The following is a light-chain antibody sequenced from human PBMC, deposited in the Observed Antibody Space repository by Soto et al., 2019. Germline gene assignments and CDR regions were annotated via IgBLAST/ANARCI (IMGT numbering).Light chain of an antibody. CDR1: QSISSW. V-gene: IGKV1-5*01. Sequence: DIQMTQSPSTLSASVGDRVTITCRASQSISSWLAWYQQKPGKAPKVLIYDASSLESGVPSRFSGSGSGTEFSLTISSLQPDDFATYYCQQYNHYCTFGQGTRVEIK. J-gene: IGKJ1*01. CDR3: QQYNHYCT. CDR2: DAS.